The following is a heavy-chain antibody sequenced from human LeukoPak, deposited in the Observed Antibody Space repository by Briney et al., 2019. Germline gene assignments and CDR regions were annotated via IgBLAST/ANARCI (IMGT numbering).Heavy chain of an antibody. Sequence: AGSLRLSCAASGFTFSSYSMNWVRQAPGKGLEWVSSISSSSYTYYADSVKGRFTISRDNAKNSLYLQMNSLRAEDTAVYYCARESGPAAGAFDIWGQGTMVTVSS. CDR3: ARESGPAAGAFDI. CDR1: GFTFSSYS. CDR2: ISSSSYT. D-gene: IGHD3-10*01. J-gene: IGHJ3*02. V-gene: IGHV3-21*01.